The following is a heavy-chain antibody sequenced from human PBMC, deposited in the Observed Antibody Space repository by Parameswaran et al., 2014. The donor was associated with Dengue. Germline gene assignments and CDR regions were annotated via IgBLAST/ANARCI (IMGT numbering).Heavy chain of an antibody. J-gene: IGHJ4*02. CDR1: SNA. V-gene: IGHV3-23*01. Sequence: SNARWIRQPPGKGLEWVSAISGSGGSTYYADSVKGRFTISRDNSKNTLYLQMNSLRAEDTAVYYCARDYGIPPNRYFDYWGQGTLVTVSS. CDR2: ISGSGGST. D-gene: IGHD1-14*01. CDR3: ARDYGIPPNRYFDY.